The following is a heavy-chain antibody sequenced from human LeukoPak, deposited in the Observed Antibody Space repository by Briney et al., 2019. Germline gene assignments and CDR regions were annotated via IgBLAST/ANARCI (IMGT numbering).Heavy chain of an antibody. D-gene: IGHD3-22*01. CDR1: GGSISSYY. J-gene: IGHJ4*02. CDR2: IYTSGST. Sequence: SETLSLTCTVSGGSISSYYWSWIRQPPGKGLEGIRYIYTSGSTNYNPSLKSRVTISADTSKNQFSLKLSSVTAADTAVYYCARLASSDNTGNYFDYWGQGTLVTVSS. V-gene: IGHV4-4*09. CDR3: ARLASSDNTGNYFDY.